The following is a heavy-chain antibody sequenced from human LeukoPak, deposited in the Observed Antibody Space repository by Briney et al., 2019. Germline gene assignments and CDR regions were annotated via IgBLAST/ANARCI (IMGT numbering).Heavy chain of an antibody. CDR1: GGSISSSSYY. Sequence: SETLSLTCTVSGGSISSSSYYWGWIRQPPGKGLEWIGSIYYSGSTYYNPSLKSRVTISVDTSKNQFSLKLSSVTAADTAVYYCARRPMVRGAPIDYWGQGSLVTVSS. CDR3: ARRPMVRGAPIDY. V-gene: IGHV4-39*01. J-gene: IGHJ4*02. D-gene: IGHD3-10*01. CDR2: IYYSGST.